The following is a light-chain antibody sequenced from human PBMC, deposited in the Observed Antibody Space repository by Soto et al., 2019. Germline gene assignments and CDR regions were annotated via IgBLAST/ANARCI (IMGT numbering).Light chain of an antibody. J-gene: IGKJ4*01. V-gene: IGKV3-15*01. CDR2: GAS. CDR3: QQYKNWPLT. Sequence: EIVMMQSPATLSVSPGERATLSCRASQSVSSDLAWYQHKTGQAPRLLIHGASTRATGVPARFSGSGSGTEFTLPISSLQSEDFAVYYCQQYKNWPLTFGGGTKVEIK. CDR1: QSVSSD.